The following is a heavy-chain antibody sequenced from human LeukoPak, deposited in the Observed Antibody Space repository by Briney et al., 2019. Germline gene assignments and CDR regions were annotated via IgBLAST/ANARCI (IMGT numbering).Heavy chain of an antibody. CDR2: ISSSGSTI. CDR1: GITLSDYY. D-gene: IGHD6-13*01. Sequence: PGGSLRLSCAASGITLSDYYMSWIRQAPGKGLQWISYISSSGSTIYYADSVKGRFTISRDSAKNSLYLQMNSLRAEDTAVYYCARDKPGIAAATFDHWGQGTLVTVSS. V-gene: IGHV3-11*01. CDR3: ARDKPGIAAATFDH. J-gene: IGHJ4*02.